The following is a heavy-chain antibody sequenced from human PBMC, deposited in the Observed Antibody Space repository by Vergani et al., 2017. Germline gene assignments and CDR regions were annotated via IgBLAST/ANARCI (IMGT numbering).Heavy chain of an antibody. J-gene: IGHJ4*02. CDR3: ARGGVGYCSGGSCYYFDY. CDR2: IYPGDSDT. Sequence: EVPLVQSGAEVKTPGVSLKISCKVSGYSFTSYWIGWVRQMPGKGLEWMGIIYPGDSDTRYSPSFQGKVTIPADKSISTAYLQWSSLKASDTAMYYCARGGVGYCSGGSCYYFDYWGQGTLVTVSS. V-gene: IGHV5-51*03. CDR1: GYSFTSYW. D-gene: IGHD2-15*01.